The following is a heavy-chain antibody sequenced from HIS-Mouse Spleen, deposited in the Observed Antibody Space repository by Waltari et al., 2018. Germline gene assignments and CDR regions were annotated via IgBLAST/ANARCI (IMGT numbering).Heavy chain of an antibody. CDR1: GGSISSSSYY. CDR2: IYYSGST. CDR3: ARDYDSSGYYAFDI. Sequence: QLQLQESGPGLVKPSETLSLTCTGSGGSISSSSYYWGWIRQPPGKGLEWIGSIYYSGSTSYIPSLKSRVTISVDTSKNQFSLKLSSVTAADTAVYYCARDYDSSGYYAFDIWGQGTMVTVSS. V-gene: IGHV4-39*07. D-gene: IGHD3-22*01. J-gene: IGHJ3*02.